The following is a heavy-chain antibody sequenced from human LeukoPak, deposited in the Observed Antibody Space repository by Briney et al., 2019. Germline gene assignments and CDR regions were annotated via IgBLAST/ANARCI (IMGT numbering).Heavy chain of an antibody. CDR3: ARDTRDIPVDV. Sequence: GGTLRLSCAAAGFTFIDYAMTWGRQAPGKGLEWVSTIRSGADSGYYADSVKGRFTISRDNSKNTLYLQMNSLRAEDTALYYCARDTRDIPVDVWGKGTTVTVSS. CDR1: GFTFIDYA. D-gene: IGHD1-26*01. J-gene: IGHJ6*04. V-gene: IGHV3-23*01. CDR2: IRSGADSG.